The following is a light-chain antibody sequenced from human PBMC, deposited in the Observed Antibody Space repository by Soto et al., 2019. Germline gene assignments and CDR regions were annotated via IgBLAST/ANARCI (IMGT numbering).Light chain of an antibody. J-gene: IGLJ1*01. CDR2: EVS. CDR1: VSDVGGYDY. CDR3: SSFTSSNPRG. V-gene: IGLV2-14*01. Sequence: QSALTQPASVSGSPGQSITISCTGTVSDVGGYDYVSWYQQHPGKAPKLMIYEVSNRPSGVSSRFSGSKSGNTASLTISWLQGEDEADYYCSSFTSSNPRGFGIGTKLTVL.